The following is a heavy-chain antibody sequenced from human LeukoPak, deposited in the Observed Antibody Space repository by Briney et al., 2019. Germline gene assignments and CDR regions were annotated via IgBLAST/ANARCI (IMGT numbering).Heavy chain of an antibody. CDR1: GYTFTAYY. V-gene: IGHV1-2*02. Sequence: GASVRVSCTTFGYTFTAYYLHWVRQAPGQGLEWMGWINPNCGATDYAQRFQGRVTMTRDTSISTAYMELNSLTSDDTAGYFCARGPHIAAAGTGPQTYWGQGTLVTVSS. D-gene: IGHD6-13*01. J-gene: IGHJ4*02. CDR3: ARGPHIAAAGTGPQTY. CDR2: INPNCGAT.